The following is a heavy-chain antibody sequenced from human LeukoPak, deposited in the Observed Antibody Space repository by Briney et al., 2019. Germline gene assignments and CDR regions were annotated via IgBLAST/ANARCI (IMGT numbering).Heavy chain of an antibody. D-gene: IGHD3-3*01. V-gene: IGHV3-23*01. J-gene: IGHJ4*02. CDR1: GFTFSSYA. CDR3: AKDRTFTMNTNYFDQ. Sequence: PGGSLRLSCAASGFTFSSYAMSWVRQAPGKGLEWVAGINANGRGANYADSVKGRFTIFRDNSQKTLYLQLYGLGAEDTAVYYCAKDRTFTMNTNYFDQWGQGTLVIASS. CDR2: INANGRGA.